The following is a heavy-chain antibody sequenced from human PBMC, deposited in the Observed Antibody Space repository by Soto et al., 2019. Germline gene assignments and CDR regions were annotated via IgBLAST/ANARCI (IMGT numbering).Heavy chain of an antibody. V-gene: IGHV4-31*03. CDR1: GGSISSGGYY. CDR2: IYYSGST. Sequence: QVQLQESGPGLVKPSQTLTLTCTVSGGSISSGGYYWSWIRQHPGKGLEWIGYIYYSGSTYYNPSLKSRVTISVDTSKNQLSLKLSSVTAADTAVYYCARDFDPYTATTGWFDPWGQGTLVTVSS. CDR3: ARDFDPYTATTGWFDP. J-gene: IGHJ5*02. D-gene: IGHD1-26*01.